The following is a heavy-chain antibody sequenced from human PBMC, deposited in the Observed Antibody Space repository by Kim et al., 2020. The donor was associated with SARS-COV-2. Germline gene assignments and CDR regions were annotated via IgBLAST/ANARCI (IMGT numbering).Heavy chain of an antibody. V-gene: IGHV3-33*01. J-gene: IGHJ6*02. Sequence: GGSLRLSCAASGFTFSSYGMHWVRQAPGKVLEWVAVIWYDGSNKYYADSVKGRFTISRDNSKNTLYLQMNSLRAEDTAVYYCASGAIVSSKQYYYYGMDVWGQGTTVTVSS. D-gene: IGHD2-15*01. CDR2: IWYDGSNK. CDR1: GFTFSSYG. CDR3: ASGAIVSSKQYYYYGMDV.